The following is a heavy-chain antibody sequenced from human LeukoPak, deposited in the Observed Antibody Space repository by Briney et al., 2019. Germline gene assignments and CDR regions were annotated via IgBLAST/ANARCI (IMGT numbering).Heavy chain of an antibody. CDR1: GVSISAYY. Sequence: ETLSLTCTVSGVSISAYYWSWIRQSAGNGLEWIGRIYPGESIYATENSYYNPSLKSRISLSGDTSKNQLSLKLSSVTAADTAIYYCASDPTTVTSVFDSWGQGILVTVSS. D-gene: IGHD4-17*01. V-gene: IGHV4-4*07. CDR3: ASDPTTVTSVFDS. J-gene: IGHJ4*02. CDR2: IYPGESIYATENS.